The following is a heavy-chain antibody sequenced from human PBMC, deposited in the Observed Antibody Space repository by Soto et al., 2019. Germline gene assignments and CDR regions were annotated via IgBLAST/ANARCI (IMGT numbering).Heavy chain of an antibody. CDR2: MNPNSGNT. CDR1: GYTFTSYD. CDR3: ARAPPYYDFWSGYYIRGVGSHYGIDV. V-gene: IGHV1-8*01. J-gene: IGHJ6*02. D-gene: IGHD3-3*01. Sequence: ASVKVSCKASGYTFTSYDINWVRQATGQGLEWMGWMNPNSGNTGYAQKFQGRVTMTRNTSISTAYMELSSLRSEDTAVYYCARAPPYYDFWSGYYIRGVGSHYGIDVWGQGTTVTVSS.